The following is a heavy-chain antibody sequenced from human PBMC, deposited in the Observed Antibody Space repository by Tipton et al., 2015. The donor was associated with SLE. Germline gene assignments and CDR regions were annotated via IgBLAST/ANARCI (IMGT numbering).Heavy chain of an antibody. CDR1: GGSINNYY. V-gene: IGHV4-59*12. J-gene: IGHJ5*02. CDR2: IFHSGST. D-gene: IGHD2-2*01. CDR3: ARGPPAGVVVPAAIWFDP. Sequence: TLSLTCTVSGGSINNYYWNWIRQPPGKGLEWIGDIFHSGSTYYNPSLKSRVTISVDRSKNQFSLKVNSVTAADTAVYYCARGPPAGVVVPAAIWFDPWGQGTLVTVSS.